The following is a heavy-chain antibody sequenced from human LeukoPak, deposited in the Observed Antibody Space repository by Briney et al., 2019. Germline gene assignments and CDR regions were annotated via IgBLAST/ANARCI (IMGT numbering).Heavy chain of an antibody. D-gene: IGHD2-15*01. CDR3: ARTLTWYDAFDI. Sequence: GGSLRLSCAASGFTFSSYSMNWVRQAPGKGLEWVSVLYSRGSTYYADSVKGRFTISRDTSKNTVYLQMDSLRAEDTAVYYCARTLTWYDAFDIWGQGTMVTVSS. V-gene: IGHV3-66*01. CDR2: LYSRGST. J-gene: IGHJ3*02. CDR1: GFTFSSYS.